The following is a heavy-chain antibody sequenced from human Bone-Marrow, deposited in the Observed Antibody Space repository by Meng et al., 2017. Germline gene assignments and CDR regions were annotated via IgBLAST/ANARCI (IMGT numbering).Heavy chain of an antibody. CDR3: AKSSSGGIAAAGGAIGFDY. CDR1: GFTFDDYA. CDR2: ISWNSGSI. D-gene: IGHD6-13*01. J-gene: IGHJ4*01. Sequence: SLKISCAASGFTFDDYAMHWVRQAPGKGLEWVSGISWNSGSIGYADSVKGRFTISRDNAKNSPYLQMNSLRAEDMALYYCAKSSSGGIAAAGGAIGFDYWGHGKRVNVSS. V-gene: IGHV3-9*03.